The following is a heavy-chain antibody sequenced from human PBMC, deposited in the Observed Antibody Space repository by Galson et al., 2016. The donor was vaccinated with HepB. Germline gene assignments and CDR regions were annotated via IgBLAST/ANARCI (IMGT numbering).Heavy chain of an antibody. CDR2: IYHTGRT. D-gene: IGHD3-10*01. CDR1: GASINDYF. CDR3: ARNGYNNPAGFDP. J-gene: IGHJ5*02. Sequence: SETLSLTCTVSGASINDYFWSWVRQTPVKGLEWIAYIYHTGRTDYNPSLKSRATISLDTSKNQFSLKLDSVTAADTAAYYCARNGYNNPAGFDPWGQGTRVTVSS. V-gene: IGHV4-59*01.